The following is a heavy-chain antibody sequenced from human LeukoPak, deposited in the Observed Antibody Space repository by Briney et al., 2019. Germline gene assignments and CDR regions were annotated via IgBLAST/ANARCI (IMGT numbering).Heavy chain of an antibody. CDR3: AKDQDYYDSSGPDY. Sequence: GGSLRLSCAASGFTFSSYAMSWVRQAPGKGLEWVSAISGSGGSIYYADSVKGRFTISRDNSKNTLYLQMNSLRAEDTAVYYCAKDQDYYDSSGPDYWGQGTLVTVSS. D-gene: IGHD3-22*01. V-gene: IGHV3-23*01. CDR1: GFTFSSYA. J-gene: IGHJ4*02. CDR2: ISGSGGSI.